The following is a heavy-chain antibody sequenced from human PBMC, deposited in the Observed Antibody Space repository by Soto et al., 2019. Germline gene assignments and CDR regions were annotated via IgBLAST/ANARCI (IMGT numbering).Heavy chain of an antibody. CDR2: ISAYNGNT. V-gene: IGHV1-18*01. CDR3: ARDHWSGGICDHYYYYGRDV. D-gene: IGHD2-15*01. J-gene: IGHJ6*02. CDR1: GYTFTSYG. Sequence: QVQLVQSGAEVKKPGASVKVSCKASGYTFTSYGISWVRQAPGQGLEWMGWISAYNGNTNYAQKLQGRVTMTTDTATGTAYMELRSLRSDDTAVYYCARDHWSGGICDHYYYYGRDVWGQGTTVTVSS.